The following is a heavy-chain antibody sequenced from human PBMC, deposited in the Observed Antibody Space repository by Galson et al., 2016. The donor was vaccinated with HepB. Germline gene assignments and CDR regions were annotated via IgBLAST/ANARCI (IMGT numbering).Heavy chain of an antibody. J-gene: IGHJ4*02. D-gene: IGHD3-22*01. CDR1: EFTFNNYP. V-gene: IGHV3-23*01. CDR3: AREGPYLNSGYYYGFDY. CDR2: ISGSGIIT. Sequence: LRLSCAASEFTFNNYPMSWVRQAPGRGLEWVSTISGSGIITSYADSVKGRFTISRDSSTNTLYLQMNSLRAEDTAVHYCAREGPYLNSGYYYGFDYWGQGTQVTVSS.